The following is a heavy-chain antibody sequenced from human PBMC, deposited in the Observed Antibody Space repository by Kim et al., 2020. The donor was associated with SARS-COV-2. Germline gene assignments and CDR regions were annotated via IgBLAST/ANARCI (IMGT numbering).Heavy chain of an antibody. J-gene: IGHJ4*02. V-gene: IGHV4-34*01. CDR3: ARGVAAGTGGFGY. CDR2: INHSGST. D-gene: IGHD6-13*01. CDR1: GGSFSGYY. Sequence: SETLSLTCAVYGGSFSGYYWSWIRQPPGKGLEWIGEINHSGSTNYNPSLKSRVTISVYTSKNQFSLKLSSVTAADTAVYYCARGVAAGTGGFGYWGQGTLVTVSS.